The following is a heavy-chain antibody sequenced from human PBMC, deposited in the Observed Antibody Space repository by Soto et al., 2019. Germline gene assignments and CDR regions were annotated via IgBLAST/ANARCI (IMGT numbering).Heavy chain of an antibody. J-gene: IGHJ4*02. CDR3: ARAYDSSGYYYERYFDY. CDR2: IIPIFGTA. D-gene: IGHD3-22*01. Sequence: SVKVSCKASGGTFSSYAISWVRQAPGQGLEWMGGIIPIFGTANYAQKFQGRVTITADESTSTAYMELSSLRSEDTAVYYCARAYDSSGYYYERYFDYWGQGTLVTVSS. V-gene: IGHV1-69*13. CDR1: GGTFSSYA.